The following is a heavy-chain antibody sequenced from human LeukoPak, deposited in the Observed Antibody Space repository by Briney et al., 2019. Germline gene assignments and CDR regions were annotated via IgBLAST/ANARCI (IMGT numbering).Heavy chain of an antibody. CDR2: ISSSSSYI. D-gene: IGHD3-10*01. V-gene: IGHV3-21*01. Sequence: GGSLRLSCAASGFTFSSYSMNWVRQAPGKGLEWVSSISSSSSYIYYADSVKGRFTISRDNAKNSLYLQMNSLRAEDTAVYYCARGSVLLWFGELNHYYYYYYMDVWGKGTTVTVSS. CDR3: ARGSVLLWFGELNHYYYYYYMDV. CDR1: GFTFSSYS. J-gene: IGHJ6*03.